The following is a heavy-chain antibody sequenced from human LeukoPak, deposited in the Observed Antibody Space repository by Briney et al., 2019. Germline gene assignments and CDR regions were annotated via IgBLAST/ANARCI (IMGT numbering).Heavy chain of an antibody. CDR1: DDSISDYY. CDR2: FHNSGTS. CDR3: TRGAGWLIDY. Sequence: TSETLSLTCTVSDDSISDYYRGWIRQPPGKGLEWIGYFHNSGTSTYNPSLKSRVTISADTSKNQFSLKLNSLTTADTAVYYCTRGAGWLIDYWGQGILVTVSS. D-gene: IGHD3-16*01. V-gene: IGHV4-59*01. J-gene: IGHJ4*02.